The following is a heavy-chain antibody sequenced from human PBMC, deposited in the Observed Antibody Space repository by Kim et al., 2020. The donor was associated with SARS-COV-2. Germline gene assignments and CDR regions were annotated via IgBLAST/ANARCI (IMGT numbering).Heavy chain of an antibody. CDR3: TRSAYFGEPYFDY. CDR1: GFTFSDHY. D-gene: IGHD3-10*01. V-gene: IGHV3-72*01. CDR2: SKNKANSYTT. J-gene: IGHJ4*02. Sequence: GGSLRLSCAASGFTFSDHYIDWVRQAPGKGLEWVGRSKNKANSYTTAYAASVRGRFTISRDVSKNSLFLQMNSLKSEDTAVYYCTRSAYFGEPYFDYWGQGTLVTVSS.